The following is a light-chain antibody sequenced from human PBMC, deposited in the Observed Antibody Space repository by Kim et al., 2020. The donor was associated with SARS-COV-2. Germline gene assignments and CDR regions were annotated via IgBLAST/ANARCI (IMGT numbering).Light chain of an antibody. V-gene: IGKV1-33*01. Sequence: DIQMTQSPSSLSASVGDRVTMTCQASPDIRHFLNWYQQRPGKAPKLLIYDASHLAPGAPSRFSGTGSGTQFILTISSLQPGDAATYYCKQYDNLPYTFGRETKLEL. CDR1: PDIRHF. CDR2: DAS. J-gene: IGKJ2*01. CDR3: KQYDNLPYT.